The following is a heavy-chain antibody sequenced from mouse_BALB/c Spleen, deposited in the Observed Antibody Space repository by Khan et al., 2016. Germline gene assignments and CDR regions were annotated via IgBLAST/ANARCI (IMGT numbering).Heavy chain of an antibody. CDR1: GYTFSSYW. J-gene: IGHJ2*01. CDR2: ILPGSGST. CDR3: ARTDRRGYFDY. Sequence: QVQLQQSGAELMKPGASVKISCKATGYTFSSYWIEWVKQRPGHGLEWIGEILPGSGSTNYNEKFRGKAKFNADTSSNTAYMQLSSLTSEDSAVHYCARTDRRGYFDYWGQGTTLTVSS. V-gene: IGHV1-9*01.